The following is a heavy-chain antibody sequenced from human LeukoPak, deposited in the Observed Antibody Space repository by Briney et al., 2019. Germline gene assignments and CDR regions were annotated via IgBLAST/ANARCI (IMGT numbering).Heavy chain of an antibody. V-gene: IGHV4-59*01. Sequence: SETLSLTCTVSGGSISSYYWSWIRQAPGKGLEWIGYIYYSGSTNYNPSLKSRVTISVDTSKNQFSLKLSSVTAADTAVYYCAREANYYGSGSYFEGTFDYWGQGSLVTVSS. D-gene: IGHD3-10*01. CDR1: GGSISSYY. CDR3: AREANYYGSGSYFEGTFDY. J-gene: IGHJ4*02. CDR2: IYYSGST.